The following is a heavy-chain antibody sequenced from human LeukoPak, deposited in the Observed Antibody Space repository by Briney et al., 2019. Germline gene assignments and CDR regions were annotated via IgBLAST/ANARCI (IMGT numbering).Heavy chain of an antibody. D-gene: IGHD3-10*01. CDR2: ISYDGSNK. CDR1: GFTFSSYA. J-gene: IGHJ6*03. CDR3: AKSPMNADGSGSRWLMDV. V-gene: IGHV3-30*04. Sequence: GGSLRLSCAASGFTFSSYAMHWVRQAPGKGLEWVAVISYDGSNKYYADSVKGRFTISRDNAKKSLYLQMNSLRAEDTAVYYCAKSPMNADGSGSRWLMDVWGKGTTVTISS.